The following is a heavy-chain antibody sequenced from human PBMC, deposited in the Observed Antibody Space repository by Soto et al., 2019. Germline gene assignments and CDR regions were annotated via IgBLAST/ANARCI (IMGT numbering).Heavy chain of an antibody. CDR2: IGKNGRDI. CDR3: ARDHVATHNAFDI. J-gene: IGHJ3*02. Sequence: GGSLRLSCEVSGFIFSEYEFDWVRQAPGKGLEWVSYIGKNGRDIYDADSVKGRFTISRDDDKSTLYLEMNSLRAEDTAVYYCARDHVATHNAFDIWGQGTMVTVSS. D-gene: IGHD5-12*01. CDR1: GFIFSEYE. V-gene: IGHV3-48*03.